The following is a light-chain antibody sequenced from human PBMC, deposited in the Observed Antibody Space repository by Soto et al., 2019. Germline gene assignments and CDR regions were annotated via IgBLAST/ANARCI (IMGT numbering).Light chain of an antibody. Sequence: EIVLTQSPGTLSLSPGERATLSCRASQSVSSSSLAWYQQKPGQAPRLIIYEASNRATGIPARFSGSGSGTDFTLTISSLEPEDFAVYYCQQHIGWPLTFGGGTKVDIK. CDR1: QSVSSSS. V-gene: IGKV3-11*01. CDR3: QQHIGWPLT. CDR2: EAS. J-gene: IGKJ4*01.